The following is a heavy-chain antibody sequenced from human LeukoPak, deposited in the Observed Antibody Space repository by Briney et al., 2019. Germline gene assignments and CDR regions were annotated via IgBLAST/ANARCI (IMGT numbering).Heavy chain of an antibody. CDR2: IYYSGST. V-gene: IGHV4-39*07. D-gene: IGHD1-26*01. J-gene: IGHJ6*03. CDR3: EGYLAPNYYYMDV. CDR1: GGSISSNSYY. Sequence: SETLSLTCAVSGGSISSNSYYWGWIGQPPAKGLERIGSIYYSGSTYYNPSLKSRVTISVDTSKNQFSLKLSSVTAADTAVYYCEGYLAPNYYYMDVWGKGTTVTVSS.